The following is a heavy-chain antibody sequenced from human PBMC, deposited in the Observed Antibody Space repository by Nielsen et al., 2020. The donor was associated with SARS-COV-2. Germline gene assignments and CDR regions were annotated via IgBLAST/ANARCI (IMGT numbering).Heavy chain of an antibody. Sequence: WIRQPPGKGLEWIGSIYHSGSTNYNPSLKSRVTISVDTSKNQFSLKLSSVTAADTAVYYCARGSISMVRGVIQNYYYYYGMDVWGQGTTVTVSS. D-gene: IGHD3-10*01. CDR3: ARGSISMVRGVIQNYYYYYGMDV. CDR2: IYHSGST. J-gene: IGHJ6*02. V-gene: IGHV4-34*01.